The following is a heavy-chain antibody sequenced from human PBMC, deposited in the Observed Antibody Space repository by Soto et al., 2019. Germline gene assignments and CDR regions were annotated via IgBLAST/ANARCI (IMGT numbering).Heavy chain of an antibody. CDR2: IIPIFGTA. V-gene: IGHV1-69*06. J-gene: IGHJ6*02. D-gene: IGHD6-6*01. CDR3: ARLSAEQLGPGYYGMDV. CDR1: GGTFSSYA. Sequence: SVKVSCKASGGTFSSYAISWVRQAPGQGLEWMGGIIPIFGTANYAQKFQGRVTITADKSTSTAYMELSSLRSEDTAVYYCARLSAEQLGPGYYGMDVWGQGTTVTVSS.